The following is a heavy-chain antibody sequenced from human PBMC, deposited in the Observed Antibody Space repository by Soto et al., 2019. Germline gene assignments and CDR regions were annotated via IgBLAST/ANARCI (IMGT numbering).Heavy chain of an antibody. V-gene: IGHV4-39*01. Sequence: SDTLSLTCTVSGGSLSSSSYYWGWIRQPPGKGLEWIGSIYYSGSTYYNPSLKSRVTISVDTSKNQFSLKLSSVTAADTAVYYCIRELLYRARYYYYMDVWGKGTTVTVSS. D-gene: IGHD3-10*01. CDR2: IYYSGST. CDR3: IRELLYRARYYYYMDV. CDR1: GGSLSSSSYY. J-gene: IGHJ6*03.